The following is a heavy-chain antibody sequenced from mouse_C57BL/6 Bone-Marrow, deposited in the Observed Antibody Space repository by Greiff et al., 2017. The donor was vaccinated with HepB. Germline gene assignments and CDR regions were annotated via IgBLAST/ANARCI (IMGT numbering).Heavy chain of an antibody. Sequence: EVKLVESGGGLVQPGGSLKLSCAASGFTFSDYGMAWVRQAPRQGPEWVAFISNLAYSIYYADTVTGRFTISRENAKNTLYLEMGSLRSEDAAMYYCARGGWLPNYYAMDYWGQGTSVTVSS. D-gene: IGHD2-3*01. CDR1: GFTFSDYG. V-gene: IGHV5-15*04. CDR3: ARGGWLPNYYAMDY. J-gene: IGHJ4*01. CDR2: ISNLAYSI.